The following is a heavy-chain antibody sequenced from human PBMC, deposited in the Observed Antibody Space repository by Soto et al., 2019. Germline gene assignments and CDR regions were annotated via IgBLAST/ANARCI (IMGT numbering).Heavy chain of an antibody. CDR1: GTSFDGSY. J-gene: IGHJ4*02. Sequence: PAATLSPTSALYGTSFDGSYRSLLRQSPGEGLGGIGEGHHRGSTKDSASLRSRGSLSVDTSTKQFSLKMTSMTAADRGVYYCARGVDSWSGYLFWGQGTPVTVSS. V-gene: IGHV4-34*01. CDR2: GHHRGST. CDR3: ARGVDSWSGYLF. D-gene: IGHD3-3*01.